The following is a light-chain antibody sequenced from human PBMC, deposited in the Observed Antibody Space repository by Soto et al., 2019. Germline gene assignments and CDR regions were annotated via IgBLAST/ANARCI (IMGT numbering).Light chain of an antibody. CDR3: QQLNSYPLT. J-gene: IGKJ4*01. V-gene: IGKV1-9*01. Sequence: DIQLTQSPSFLSASVGDRVTITCRASQGIRNYLVWYQQKPGRAPNLLIYAASTLQSGVPSKFSGSGSGSESTLTISSLQPEDFATYYCQQLNSYPLTFGGGTRVDIK. CDR1: QGIRNY. CDR2: AAS.